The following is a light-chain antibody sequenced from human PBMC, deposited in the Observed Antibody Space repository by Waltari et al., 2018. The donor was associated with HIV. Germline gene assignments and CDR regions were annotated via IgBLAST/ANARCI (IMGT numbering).Light chain of an antibody. J-gene: IGLJ1*01. CDR1: SSDVGGYNY. CDR2: DVS. CDR3: CSYAGSSYV. V-gene: IGLV2-11*01. Sequence: QSALTQPRSVSGSPGQSVTISCTGTSSDVGGYNYVSWYQQHPGNVPKLMIYDVSKRPSGVPDRVAGSKSGNTASLTISGLQAEDEADYYCCSYAGSSYVFGTGTKVTVL.